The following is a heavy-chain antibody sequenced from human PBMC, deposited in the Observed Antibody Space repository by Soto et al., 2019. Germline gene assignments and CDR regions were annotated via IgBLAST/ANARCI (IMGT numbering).Heavy chain of an antibody. D-gene: IGHD3-10*01. J-gene: IGHJ4*02. CDR2: ISGSGGST. CDR1: GFTFSSYA. CDR3: AKGPHGSGSYYPFFGY. V-gene: IGHV3-23*01. Sequence: EVQLLESGGGLVQPGGSLRLSCAASGFTFSSYAMSWVRQAPGKGLEWVSAISGSGGSTYYADSVKGRFTISRDNSKNTLYLQMNSLRAEDTAVYYCAKGPHGSGSYYPFFGYWGQGTLVTVSS.